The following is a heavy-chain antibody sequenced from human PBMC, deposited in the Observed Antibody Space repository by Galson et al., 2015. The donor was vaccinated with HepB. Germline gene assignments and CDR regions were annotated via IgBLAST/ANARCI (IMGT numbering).Heavy chain of an antibody. D-gene: IGHD2-15*01. Sequence: SLRLSCAASGFTFSNYAMHWVRQAPGKGLEWVALISYDGTNKYYADSVKGRFTISRDNSKNTLYLQMNSLRAGDTAVYYCARVCCGGGNCYSGFFYYYYNAMDVWGQGTTVTVSS. V-gene: IGHV3-30-3*01. CDR2: ISYDGTNK. J-gene: IGHJ6*02. CDR3: ARVCCGGGNCYSGFFYYYYNAMDV. CDR1: GFTFSNYA.